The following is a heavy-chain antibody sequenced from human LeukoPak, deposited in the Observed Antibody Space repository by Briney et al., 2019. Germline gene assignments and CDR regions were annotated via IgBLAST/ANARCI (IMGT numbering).Heavy chain of an antibody. J-gene: IGHJ4*02. CDR1: GLTFSSFW. V-gene: IGHV3-7*03. CDR2: IKQDGSEK. CDR3: ARGGTRRPSPFDY. Sequence: GGFLGLSCAASGLTFSSFWMSWVRQAPGKGLEWLANIKQDGSEKNYVGSVKGRFTISRDNTKNSVYLQMNSLRGDDTAIYYCARGGTRRPSPFDYWGQGTPVTVSS. D-gene: IGHD1-14*01.